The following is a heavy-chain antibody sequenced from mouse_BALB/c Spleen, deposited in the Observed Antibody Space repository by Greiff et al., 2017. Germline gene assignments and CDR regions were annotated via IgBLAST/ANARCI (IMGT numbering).Heavy chain of an antibody. V-gene: IGHV1-82*01. CDR2: IYPGDGDT. Sequence: QVQLQQSGPELVKPGASVKISCKASGYAFSSSWMNWVKQRPGQGLEWIGRIYPGDGDTNYNGKFKGEATLTADKSSSTAYMQLSSLTSVDSTVYFCARSDADYYAMDYWGQGTSVTVSS. CDR1: GYAFSSSW. J-gene: IGHJ4*01. D-gene: IGHD2-3*01. CDR3: ARSDADYYAMDY.